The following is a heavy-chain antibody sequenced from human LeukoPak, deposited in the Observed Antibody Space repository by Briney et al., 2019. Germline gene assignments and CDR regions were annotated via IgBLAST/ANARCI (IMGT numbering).Heavy chain of an antibody. Sequence: PGGSLRLSCAASGFTFSSYALSWVRQAPGKGLEWVSTISGSGDSTYYADSVKGRFTISRDNSKNTLLLQMNSLRAEDTAVYYCAKDLQLWSFDHWGQGTLVTVSS. CDR2: ISGSGDST. CDR3: AKDLQLWSFDH. CDR1: GFTFSSYA. J-gene: IGHJ4*02. V-gene: IGHV3-23*01. D-gene: IGHD5-18*01.